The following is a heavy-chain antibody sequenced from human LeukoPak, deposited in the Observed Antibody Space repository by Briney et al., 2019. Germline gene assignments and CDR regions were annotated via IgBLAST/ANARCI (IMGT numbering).Heavy chain of an antibody. CDR3: ARLPRQYPGYYFDY. V-gene: IGHV4-59*08. CDR2: IYYSGST. Sequence: TETLSLTCTVSGGSISSYYWSWVRQPPGKGLEWIGYIYYSGSTNYNPPLKSRVTISVDTSKNQFSLKLSSVTAADTAVYYCARLPRQYPGYYFDYWGQGTLVTVSS. J-gene: IGHJ4*02. CDR1: GGSISSYY. D-gene: IGHD2/OR15-2a*01.